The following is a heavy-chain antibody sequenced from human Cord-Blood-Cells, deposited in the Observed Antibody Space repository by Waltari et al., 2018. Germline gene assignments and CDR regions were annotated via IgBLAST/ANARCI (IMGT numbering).Heavy chain of an antibody. V-gene: IGHV3-23*01. J-gene: IGHJ4*02. D-gene: IGHD1-26*01. CDR3: AKDPSGSYSPWDY. CDR2: IRGSGGRT. CDR1: GFTFSSYA. Sequence: EVQLLESGGGLVQPGGSLRLSCAASGFTFSSYAMSWVRQAPGKGLEWVSSIRGSGGRTYDADSVKGRFTISRDKSKNTLYLQMNSLRAEDTAVYYCAKDPSGSYSPWDYWGQGTLVTVSS.